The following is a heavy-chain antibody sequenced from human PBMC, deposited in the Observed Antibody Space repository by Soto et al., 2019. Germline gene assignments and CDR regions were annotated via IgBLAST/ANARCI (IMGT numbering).Heavy chain of an antibody. CDR2: IYYSGST. CDR3: ARAKYSYGYVDALDI. J-gene: IGHJ3*02. V-gene: IGHV4-39*01. D-gene: IGHD5-18*01. CDR1: GGSISSSSYY. Sequence: SETLSLTCTVSGGSISSSSYYWGWIRQPPGKGLEWIGSIYYSGSTYYNPSLKSRVTISVDTSKNQFSLKLSSVTAADTAVYYCARAKYSYGYVDALDIWGHGTLVTVSS.